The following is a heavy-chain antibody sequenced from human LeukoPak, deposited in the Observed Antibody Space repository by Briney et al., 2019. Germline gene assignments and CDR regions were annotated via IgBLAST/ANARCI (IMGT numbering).Heavy chain of an antibody. D-gene: IGHD3-10*01. Sequence: SETLSLTCTVSGGSISSDSYYWGWIRQPPGKGLEWIGSIYNSGSTYQSPSLKSRVTMSIDMSKKQFSLMLSSVSAADTAVYYYARASGRVNQRAFDIWGQGTMVTVSP. J-gene: IGHJ3*02. CDR3: ARASGRVNQRAFDI. CDR2: IYNSGST. CDR1: GGSISSDSYY. V-gene: IGHV4-39*07.